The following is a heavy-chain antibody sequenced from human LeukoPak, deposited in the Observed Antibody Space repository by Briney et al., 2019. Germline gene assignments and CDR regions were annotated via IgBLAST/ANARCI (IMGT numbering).Heavy chain of an antibody. D-gene: IGHD1-26*01. J-gene: IGHJ3*02. CDR1: GFNFRDYS. Sequence: PGGSLRLSCAASGFNFRDYSMNWVRQAPGKGLGWVAYINRDSRTIYYADSVKGRFTISRDNAKNSLYLQMNSLRAEDTAVYYCARGFVVGAIFPSAFDIWGQGTMVTVSS. V-gene: IGHV3-48*01. CDR2: INRDSRTI. CDR3: ARGFVVGAIFPSAFDI.